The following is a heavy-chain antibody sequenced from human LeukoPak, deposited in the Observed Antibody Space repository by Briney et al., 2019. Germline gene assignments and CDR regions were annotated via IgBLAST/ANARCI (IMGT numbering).Heavy chain of an antibody. CDR2: ITGSGDR. V-gene: IGHV3-23*01. CDR1: GFTFTTYA. D-gene: IGHD4-17*01. J-gene: IGHJ3*02. Sequence: GRSLRLSCAASGFTFTTYAMSWVRQAPGRGLEWVSTITGSGDRYYADSVKGRFTISRDNSKNTVYLQMNSLRAEDTALYYCAKNTVTDAFDIWGQGTMVTVSS. CDR3: AKNTVTDAFDI.